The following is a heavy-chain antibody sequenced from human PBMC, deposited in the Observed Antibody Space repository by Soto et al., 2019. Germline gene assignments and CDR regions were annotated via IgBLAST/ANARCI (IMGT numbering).Heavy chain of an antibody. V-gene: IGHV1-69*06. J-gene: IGHJ4*02. D-gene: IGHD5-12*01. CDR2: IIPIFGTA. Sequence: SVKVSCKASGGTFSSYAISWVRQAPGEGPEWMGGIIPIFGTANYAQKFQGRVTITADKSTSTAYMELSSLRSEDTAVYYCARDLDGYKTFDYWGQGTLVTVSS. CDR1: GGTFSSYA. CDR3: ARDLDGYKTFDY.